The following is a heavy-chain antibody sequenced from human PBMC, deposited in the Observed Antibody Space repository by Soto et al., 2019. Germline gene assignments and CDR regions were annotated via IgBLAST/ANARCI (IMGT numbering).Heavy chain of an antibody. CDR1: GFTVSSNY. Sequence: EVQLVESGGGLVQPGGSLRLSCAASGFTVSSNYMSWVRQAPGKGLEWVSVIYSGGSTYYADSVKGRFTISRDNSKNTLYLQMNSLRAEDTAAYYCAREGVTVTTPNYYYYYYMDVWGKGTTVTVSS. V-gene: IGHV3-66*01. CDR3: AREGVTVTTPNYYYYYYMDV. D-gene: IGHD4-4*01. J-gene: IGHJ6*03. CDR2: IYSGGST.